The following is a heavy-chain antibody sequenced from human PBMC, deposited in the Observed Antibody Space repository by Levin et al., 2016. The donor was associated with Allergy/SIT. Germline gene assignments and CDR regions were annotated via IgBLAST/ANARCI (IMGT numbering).Heavy chain of an antibody. V-gene: IGHV3-33*01. CDR1: GFTFSSYG. J-gene: IGHJ6*02. D-gene: IGHD2-2*01. CDR3: ARGHRSTSCYDCYYYYGMDV. CDR2: IWYDGSNK. Sequence: GESLKISCAASGFTFSSYGMHWVRQAPGKGLEWVAVIWYDGSNKYYADSVKGRFTISRDNSKNTLYLQMNSLRAEDTAVYYCARGHRSTSCYDCYYYYGMDVWGQGTTVTVSS.